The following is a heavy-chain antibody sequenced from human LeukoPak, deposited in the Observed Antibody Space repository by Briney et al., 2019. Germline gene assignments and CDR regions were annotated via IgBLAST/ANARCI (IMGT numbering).Heavy chain of an antibody. CDR1: GFTFSSYS. Sequence: GGSLRLSCAASGFTFSSYSMSWVRQAPGKGLEWVSAISGSGGSTYYADSVKGRFTISRDNSKNTLYLQMNSLRAEDTAVYYCAKVYSSGWRQVSNWFDPWGQGTLVTVSS. D-gene: IGHD6-19*01. CDR2: ISGSGGST. CDR3: AKVYSSGWRQVSNWFDP. J-gene: IGHJ5*02. V-gene: IGHV3-23*01.